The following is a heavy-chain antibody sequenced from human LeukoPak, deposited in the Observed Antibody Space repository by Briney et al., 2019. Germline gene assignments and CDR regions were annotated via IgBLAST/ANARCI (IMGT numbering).Heavy chain of an antibody. Sequence: PGGSLRLSCAASAFTFSSYAMSWVRQAPGKGLEWVSGISGSGGSTYYADSVKGRFTISRNNSKNTLYLQMNSLRADDTAVYYCAKVVVGAINYFDYWGQGTLVTVSS. CDR2: ISGSGGST. D-gene: IGHD1-26*01. V-gene: IGHV3-23*01. CDR1: AFTFSSYA. CDR3: AKVVVGAINYFDY. J-gene: IGHJ4*02.